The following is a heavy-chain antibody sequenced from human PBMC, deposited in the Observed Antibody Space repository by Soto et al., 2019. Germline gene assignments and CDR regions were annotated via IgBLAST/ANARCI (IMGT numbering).Heavy chain of an antibody. V-gene: IGHV3-72*01. CDR1: GFTFSDYY. CDR3: VRHFCRGGYCYDY. CDR2: SRNKGNSDST. D-gene: IGHD2-15*01. J-gene: IGHJ4*02. Sequence: HPVRSLRLSCAASGFTFSDYYMDWVRQAPGKGLEWVGRSRNKGNSDSTEYAASVRGRFIFSRDESENSLYLNMNSLKIGDTAMYYCVRHFCRGGYCYDYWGQGTLVTVSS.